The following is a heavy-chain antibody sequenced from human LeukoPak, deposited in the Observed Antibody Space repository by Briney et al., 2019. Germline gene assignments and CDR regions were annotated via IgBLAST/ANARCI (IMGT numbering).Heavy chain of an antibody. J-gene: IGHJ4*02. CDR3: TRCGIFGATYSADY. D-gene: IGHD1-26*01. CDR1: RFTFSSYA. V-gene: IGHV3-30-3*01. CDR2: ISYDGSNK. Sequence: GGSLRLSCAASRFTFSSYAMHWVRQAPGKGLEWVTIISYDGSNKYYADSVKGRFTISRDNSRNMVYLQMNSLRVDDTAMYYCTRCGIFGATYSADYWGQGALVTVSS.